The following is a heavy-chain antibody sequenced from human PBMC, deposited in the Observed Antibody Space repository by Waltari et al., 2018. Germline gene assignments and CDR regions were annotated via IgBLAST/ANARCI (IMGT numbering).Heavy chain of an antibody. D-gene: IGHD5-12*01. Sequence: QLQLQESGPGLVKPSETLTLTCTVSGGSISSSSYYWGWIRQPPGKGLEWIGSIYYSGTTYYTPSLKSGVTISVDTSKNQFSLKLSSVTAADTAVYYCARQTRRWLQSNPKALDYWGQGTLVTVSS. CDR1: GGSISSSSYY. V-gene: IGHV4-39*01. J-gene: IGHJ4*02. CDR3: ARQTRRWLQSNPKALDY. CDR2: IYYSGTT.